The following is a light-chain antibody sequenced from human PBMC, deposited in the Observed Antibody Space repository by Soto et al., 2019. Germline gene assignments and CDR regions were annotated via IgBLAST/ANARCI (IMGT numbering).Light chain of an antibody. CDR2: GGS. Sequence: IQMTQSPSTLSPSGGDRVTITCRASQSISVYLAWYQQRPREAPKLLIYGGSSLESVVPSRFSGSGSGTEFTLTISSLQPTDFATYYCRQYATSSPNFGQGTKLEI. V-gene: IGKV1-5*01. CDR3: RQYATSSPN. J-gene: IGKJ2*01. CDR1: QSISVY.